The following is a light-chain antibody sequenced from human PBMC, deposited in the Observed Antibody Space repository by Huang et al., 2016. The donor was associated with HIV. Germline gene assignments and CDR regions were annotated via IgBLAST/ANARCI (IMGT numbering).Light chain of an antibody. J-gene: IGKJ4*01. Sequence: EIVMTQSPATLSVSPGQRVTLSCRANRSVSTNLAWYQQRQGQAPRLLICGSSTRAPGIPARFSGSGSGTDFSLTISSLQSEDFALYYCHQYNNWLLSFGGGTRV. V-gene: IGKV3-15*01. CDR2: GSS. CDR1: RSVSTN. CDR3: HQYNNWLLS.